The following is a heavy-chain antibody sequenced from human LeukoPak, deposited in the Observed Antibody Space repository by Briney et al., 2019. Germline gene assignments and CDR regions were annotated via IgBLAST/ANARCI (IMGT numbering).Heavy chain of an antibody. V-gene: IGHV3-7*01. CDR1: GFTFSSYW. Sequence: GGSLRLSCAASGFTFSSYWMSWVRQAPGKGLEWVANIKQDGSEKYYVDSVKGRFTIPRDNAKNSLYLQMNSLRAEDTAVYYCARALGSSSADYWGQGTLVTVSS. J-gene: IGHJ4*02. D-gene: IGHD6-6*01. CDR3: ARALGSSSADY. CDR2: IKQDGSEK.